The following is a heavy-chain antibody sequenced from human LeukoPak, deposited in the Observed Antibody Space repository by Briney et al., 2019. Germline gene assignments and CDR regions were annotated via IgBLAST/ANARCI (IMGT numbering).Heavy chain of an antibody. CDR3: ARVSEMATIDY. V-gene: IGHV4-38-2*02. J-gene: IGHJ4*02. Sequence: SETLSLTCTVSGYSISSDYYWGWIRQPPGKGLEWIGTIYHSGSTYYNPSLKSRVTISVDTSKNQFSLKLSSVTAADTAVYYCARVSEMATIDYWGQGTLVTVSS. D-gene: IGHD5-24*01. CDR2: IYHSGST. CDR1: GYSISSDYY.